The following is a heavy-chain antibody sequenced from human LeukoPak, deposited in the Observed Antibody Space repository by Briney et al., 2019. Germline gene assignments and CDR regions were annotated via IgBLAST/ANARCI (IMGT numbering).Heavy chain of an antibody. D-gene: IGHD3-9*01. CDR2: NYYSGST. J-gene: IGHJ3*02. Sequence: SETLSLTCTVSGGSISTSNNCWGWIRQPPGEGLEWIGCNYYSGSTYYNPSLKSRVTISVDTSKNQFSLKLSSVTAADTAVYYCARVPYDILTGYTDAFDIWGQGTMVTVSS. CDR3: ARVPYDILTGYTDAFDI. CDR1: GGSISTSNNC. V-gene: IGHV4-39*07.